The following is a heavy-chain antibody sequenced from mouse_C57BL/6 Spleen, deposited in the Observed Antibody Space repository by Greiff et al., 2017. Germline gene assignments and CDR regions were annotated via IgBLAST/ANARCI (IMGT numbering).Heavy chain of an antibody. CDR3: ARSSYYYGSSSYAMDY. J-gene: IGHJ4*01. CDR2: IRNKANGYTT. D-gene: IGHD1-1*01. V-gene: IGHV7-3*01. CDR1: GFTFTDYY. Sequence: EVKLMESGGGLVKPGGSLSLSCAASGFTFTDYYMSWVRQPPGKALEWLGFIRNKANGYTTEYSASVKGRFTISRDNSQSILYLQMNALRAEDSATYYCARSSYYYGSSSYAMDYWGQGTSVTVSS.